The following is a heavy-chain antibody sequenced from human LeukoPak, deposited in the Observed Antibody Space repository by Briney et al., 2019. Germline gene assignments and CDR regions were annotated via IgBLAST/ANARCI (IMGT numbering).Heavy chain of an antibody. V-gene: IGHV4-34*01. D-gene: IGHD2-2*01. J-gene: IGHJ6*04. Sequence: SETLSLTCAVYGGSFSGYYWSWIRQPPGKGLEWIGEINHSGSTNYNPSLKSRVTISVDTSKNQFSLKLSSVTAADTAVYYCARGTGIVVVQRNYRVWGKGTTVTVSS. CDR1: GGSFSGYY. CDR3: ARGTGIVVVQRNYRV. CDR2: INHSGST.